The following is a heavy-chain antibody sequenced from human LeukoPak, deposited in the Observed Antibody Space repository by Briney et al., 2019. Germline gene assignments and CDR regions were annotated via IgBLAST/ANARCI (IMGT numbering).Heavy chain of an antibody. Sequence: PGGSLRLSCAASGFTFSNAWMSWVRQAPGKGLEWVANIKQDGSEKYYVDSVKGRFTISRDNAKNSLYLQMNSLRAEDTAVYYCASAVGTVVTHHFDYWGQGTLVTVSS. CDR2: IKQDGSEK. D-gene: IGHD4-23*01. J-gene: IGHJ4*02. CDR1: GFTFSNAW. V-gene: IGHV3-7*01. CDR3: ASAVGTVVTHHFDY.